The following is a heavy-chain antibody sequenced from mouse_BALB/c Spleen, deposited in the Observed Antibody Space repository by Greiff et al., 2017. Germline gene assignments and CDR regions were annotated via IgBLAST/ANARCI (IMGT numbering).Heavy chain of an antibody. D-gene: IGHD1-1*01. CDR3: ARPYYYGSSPYAMDY. CDR2: ISSGGSYT. V-gene: IGHV5-6*01. Sequence: EVNLVESGGDLVKPGGSLKLSCAASGFTFSSYGMSWVRQTPDKRLEWVATISSGGSYTYYPDSVKGRFTISRDNAKNTLYLQMSSLKSEDTAMYYCARPYYYGSSPYAMDYWGQGTTLTVSS. CDR1: GFTFSSYG. J-gene: IGHJ4*01.